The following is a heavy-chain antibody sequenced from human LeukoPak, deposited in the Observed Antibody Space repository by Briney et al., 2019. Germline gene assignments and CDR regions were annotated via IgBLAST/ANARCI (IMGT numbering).Heavy chain of an antibody. D-gene: IGHD2-15*01. CDR1: GFTFSDYA. Sequence: GGSLRLSCAASGFTFSDYAMSWVRQAPGGGLEWVSAISGRGDETFHADSMKGRFTTSRDNSKNTLSLQMSSLRVEDSAVYFCAKDTSAWWYHRAYMNVWGTGTTVTVSS. V-gene: IGHV3-23*01. J-gene: IGHJ6*03. CDR3: AKDTSAWWYHRAYMNV. CDR2: ISGRGDET.